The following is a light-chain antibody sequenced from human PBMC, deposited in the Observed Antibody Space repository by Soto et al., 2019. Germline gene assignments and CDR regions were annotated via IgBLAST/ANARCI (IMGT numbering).Light chain of an antibody. CDR1: ESVRSRY. V-gene: IGKV3-20*01. CDR3: QQHDISPHT. J-gene: IGKJ2*01. Sequence: DIVLTQSPGTLSLSPGERATLSCRASESVRSRYFAGYLQKPGQAPRLLIYGASSRATGIPHRFSGSGSGTDFTLTISRLEPEDVAFYYCQQHDISPHTFGGGTKLEIK. CDR2: GAS.